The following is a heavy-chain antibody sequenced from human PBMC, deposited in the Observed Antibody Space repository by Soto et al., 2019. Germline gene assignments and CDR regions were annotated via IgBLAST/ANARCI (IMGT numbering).Heavy chain of an antibody. J-gene: IGHJ6*02. V-gene: IGHV1-69*13. Sequence: ASVKVSCKASGGTFSSYAISWVRQAPGQGLEWMGGIIPIFGTANYAQKFQGRVTITADESTSTAYMELSSLRSEDTAVYYCASSRVVTRGYYYYGMDVWGQRTTVTVSS. CDR1: GGTFSSYA. D-gene: IGHD2-21*02. CDR3: ASSRVVTRGYYYYGMDV. CDR2: IIPIFGTA.